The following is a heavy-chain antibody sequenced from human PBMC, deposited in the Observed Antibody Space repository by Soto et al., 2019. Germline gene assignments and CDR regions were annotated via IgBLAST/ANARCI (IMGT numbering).Heavy chain of an antibody. D-gene: IGHD6-13*01. CDR3: ARDRGSSSWYDY. Sequence: PSETLSLTCTVSGGPISSYYWSWIRQPPGKGLEWIGYIYYSGNTNYNPSLKSRVTISVDTSKNQFSLKLTSVTAADTAVYYCARDRGSSSWYDYWGQGTLVTVSS. CDR2: IYYSGNT. CDR1: GGPISSYY. V-gene: IGHV4-59*01. J-gene: IGHJ4*02.